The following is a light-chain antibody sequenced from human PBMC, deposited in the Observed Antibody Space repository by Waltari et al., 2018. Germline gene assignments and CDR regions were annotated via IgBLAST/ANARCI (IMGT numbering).Light chain of an antibody. J-gene: IGLJ3*02. CDR2: DVT. CDR1: SSDVGGHNH. Sequence: QSALTQPASVSGSPGQSITISCTGTSSDVGGHNHVSWLQQFPGKVPRLIIYDVTNRPSGVSNRFSCSKSANTASLTISGLRSEDEADYYCTSFTSTTTWVFGGGTKVTV. CDR3: TSFTSTTTWV. V-gene: IGLV2-14*01.